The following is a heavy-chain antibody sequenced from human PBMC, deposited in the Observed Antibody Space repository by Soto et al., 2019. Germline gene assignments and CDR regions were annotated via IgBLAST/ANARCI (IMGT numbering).Heavy chain of an antibody. CDR2: ISSNGGST. Sequence: PGGSLRLSCSAAGFTFSSSAMHWVRQAPGKGLEYVSGISSNGGSTYYADSVKGRFTISRDNSKNILYLQMSSLGAEDTALYYCVKNGYCSNTNCFYAFDIWGQGTMVTVSS. CDR3: VKNGYCSNTNCFYAFDI. V-gene: IGHV3-64D*08. D-gene: IGHD2-2*03. J-gene: IGHJ3*02. CDR1: GFTFSSSA.